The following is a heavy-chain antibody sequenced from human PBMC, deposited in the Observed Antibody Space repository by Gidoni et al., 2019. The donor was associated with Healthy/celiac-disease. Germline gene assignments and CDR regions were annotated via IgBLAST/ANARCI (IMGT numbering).Heavy chain of an antibody. Sequence: QVQLVEPGGGVVQPGRSPGLSCSGSGFTFSSYAMHRVRQAPGQGLEWVAVISYDGSNKYYADYVKGLFTISRDNAKNTLYLQMNSLRAEDTAVYYCAREWGIAAEGRAFDIWGQGTMVTVSS. CDR3: AREWGIAAEGRAFDI. CDR2: ISYDGSNK. D-gene: IGHD6-13*01. CDR1: GFTFSSYA. V-gene: IGHV3-30-3*01. J-gene: IGHJ3*02.